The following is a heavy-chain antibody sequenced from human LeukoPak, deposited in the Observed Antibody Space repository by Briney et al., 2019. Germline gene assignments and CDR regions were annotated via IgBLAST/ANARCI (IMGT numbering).Heavy chain of an antibody. Sequence: LRLSCAASGFTFSSYEMNWVRQAPGKGLEWIGEINHSGSTNYNPSLKSRVTISVDTSKNQFSLKLSSVTAADTAVYYCARDHSSASYTYYYYYIDVWGKGTTVTVSS. CDR2: INHSGST. CDR3: ARDHSSASYTYYYYYIDV. D-gene: IGHD1-26*01. CDR1: GFTFSSYE. V-gene: IGHV4-34*01. J-gene: IGHJ6*03.